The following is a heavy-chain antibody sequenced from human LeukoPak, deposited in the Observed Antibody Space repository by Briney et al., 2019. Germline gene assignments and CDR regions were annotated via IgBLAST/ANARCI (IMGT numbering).Heavy chain of an antibody. CDR1: GVSVKTNSDY. D-gene: IGHD3-3*01. CDR3: ASFREDFSTPDYYYYMDV. J-gene: IGHJ6*03. Sequence: SETLSLTCNVSGVSVKTNSDYWGWLRQPPGKGLEWIGSIYHVGGTYYNPSLKSRVTISIDTSKNQFSLRLTSVTAADTAVYYCASFREDFSTPDYYYYMDVWGKGTTVTVSS. CDR2: IYHVGGT. V-gene: IGHV4-39*01.